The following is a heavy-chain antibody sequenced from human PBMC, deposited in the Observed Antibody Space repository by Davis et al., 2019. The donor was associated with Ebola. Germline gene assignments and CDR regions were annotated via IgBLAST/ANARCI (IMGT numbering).Heavy chain of an antibody. CDR1: GYTFTSYG. CDR2: INPHNGNT. J-gene: IGHJ4*02. V-gene: IGHV1-18*04. CDR3: AIPNTYYYDSSGYYGQYYFDY. D-gene: IGHD3-22*01. Sequence: AASVKVSCKASGYTFTSYGITWVRQAPGQGLEWMGWINPHNGNTNYAQNVQGRVTMTTDTSTSTAYMEVGSLRSDDTAVYYCAIPNTYYYDSSGYYGQYYFDYWGQGTLVTVSS.